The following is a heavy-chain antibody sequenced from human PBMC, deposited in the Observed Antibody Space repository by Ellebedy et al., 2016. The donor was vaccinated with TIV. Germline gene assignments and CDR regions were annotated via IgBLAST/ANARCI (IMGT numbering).Heavy chain of an antibody. V-gene: IGHV1-3*01. D-gene: IGHD3-9*01. Sequence: AASVKVSCKASGYTFTTYAIHWVRQAPGQRPEWMGWINAGIGNTKYSENFQGRVTITTDTSASTAYMELSNLRSEDTAVYDCARRFDIVTGSYPRGYYGLDIWGQGTTVTVSS. CDR1: GYTFTTYA. CDR2: INAGIGNT. J-gene: IGHJ6*02. CDR3: ARRFDIVTGSYPRGYYGLDI.